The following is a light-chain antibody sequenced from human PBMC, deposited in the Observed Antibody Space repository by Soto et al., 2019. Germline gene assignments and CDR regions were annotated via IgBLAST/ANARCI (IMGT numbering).Light chain of an antibody. CDR2: GAS. CDR3: QQRSNWPRT. V-gene: IGKV3-15*01. J-gene: IGKJ1*01. CDR1: QSVSSN. Sequence: EIVMSQSASTLSVSPGERATLSCRASQSVSSNLAWYQQKPGQAPRLLIYGASTRATGIPARFSGSGSGTDFTLTISSLEPEDLAVYYCQQRSNWPRTFGQGTKVDIK.